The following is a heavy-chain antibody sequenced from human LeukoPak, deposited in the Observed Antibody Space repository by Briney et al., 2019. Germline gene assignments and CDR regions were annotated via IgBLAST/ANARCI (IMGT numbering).Heavy chain of an antibody. V-gene: IGHV3-53*01. CDR2: IYSGGTT. D-gene: IGHD3-10*01. J-gene: IGHJ4*02. Sequence: GGSLRLSCAASGVTVSSNYMSWVRQAPGKGLEWVSVIYSGGTTYYADSVKGRFTISRDNSKNTLYLQMNSLRAEDTAVYYCTRGPPYYGSGSYLDWGQGTLVTVSS. CDR3: TRGPPYYGSGSYLD. CDR1: GVTVSSNY.